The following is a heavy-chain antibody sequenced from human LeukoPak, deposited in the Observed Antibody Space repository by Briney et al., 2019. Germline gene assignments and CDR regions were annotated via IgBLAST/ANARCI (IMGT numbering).Heavy chain of an antibody. V-gene: IGHV4-61*05. CDR2: IYYSGST. Sequence: SETLSLTCTVSGGSISSSSYYWGWIRQPPGKGLEWIGYIYYSGSTNYNPSLKSRVTISVDTSKNQFSLKLGSVTAADTAVYYCARMRDWFDPWGQGTLVTVSS. CDR3: ARMRDWFDP. CDR1: GGSISSSSYY. J-gene: IGHJ5*02.